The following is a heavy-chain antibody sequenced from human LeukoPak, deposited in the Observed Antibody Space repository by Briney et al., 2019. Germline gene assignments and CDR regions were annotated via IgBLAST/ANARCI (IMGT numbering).Heavy chain of an antibody. Sequence: ASGKVSCKASGGTFGSYAISWVRRAPGQGLEWMGGIIPIFGTADYAQKFQGRVRVTADESTSTTSMDLSSRRSEDKAVYYCHYSYGSYYYESSGSGVWPAYYFVFWGQGTLVTVSS. CDR2: IIPIFGTA. CDR1: GGTFGSYA. V-gene: IGHV1-69*13. D-gene: IGHD3-22*01. J-gene: IGHJ4*02. CDR3: HYSYGSYYYESSGSGVWPAYYFVF.